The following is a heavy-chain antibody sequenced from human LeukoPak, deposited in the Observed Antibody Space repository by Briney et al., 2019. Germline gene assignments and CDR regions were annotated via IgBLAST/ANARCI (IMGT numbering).Heavy chain of an antibody. V-gene: IGHV4-4*07. CDR1: GGSISSYN. Sequence: SETLSLTCKVSGGSISSYNWGWIRQPAGKGLEWIGRIYRNGNTDYNPSLKSRLTMSVDTTTNHFSLKLSSVTAADTAVYYYARLAYCGGDCYSSGYYFDYWGQGTLVTVSS. J-gene: IGHJ4*02. CDR3: ARLAYCGGDCYSSGYYFDY. D-gene: IGHD2-21*02. CDR2: IYRNGNT.